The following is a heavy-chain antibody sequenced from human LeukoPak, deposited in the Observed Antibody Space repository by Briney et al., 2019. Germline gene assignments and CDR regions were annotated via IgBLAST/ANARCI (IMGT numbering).Heavy chain of an antibody. CDR2: IYYSGST. Sequence: SETLSLTCTVSGTSISSSTDYYWGWVRQAPGKGLEWIANIYYSGSTYYNPSLKSRVTISVDTSKNQFSLKLSSVTAADTAVYYCARLGSIAAADYYYYYYMDVWGKGTTVTVSS. J-gene: IGHJ6*03. D-gene: IGHD6-13*01. CDR3: ARLGSIAAADYYYYYYMDV. CDR1: GTSISSSTDYY. V-gene: IGHV4-39*01.